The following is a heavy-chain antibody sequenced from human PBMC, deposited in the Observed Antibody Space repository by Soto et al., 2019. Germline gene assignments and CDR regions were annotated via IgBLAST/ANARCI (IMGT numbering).Heavy chain of an antibody. CDR1: RYTFTSYD. V-gene: IGHV1-8*01. D-gene: IGHD5-12*01. J-gene: IGHJ6*03. CDR2: MNPNSGNT. CDR3: ARGVDSGYDKYYYYYYYMDV. Sequence: ASVKVSCKASRYTFTSYDINWARQATGQGLEWMGWMNPNSGNTGYAQKFQGRVTMTRNTSISTAYMELSSLRSEDTAVYYFARGVDSGYDKYYYYYYYMDVWGEGTTVTVSS.